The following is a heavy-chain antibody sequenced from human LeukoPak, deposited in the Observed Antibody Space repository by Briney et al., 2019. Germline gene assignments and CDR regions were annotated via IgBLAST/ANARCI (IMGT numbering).Heavy chain of an antibody. V-gene: IGHV3-48*01. D-gene: IGHD1-26*01. CDR1: GLTFSDYS. J-gene: IGHJ3*02. Sequence: GGSLRLSCTASGLTFSDYSMNWVRQAPGKGLEWVSYISSTGNPRHYAESVEGRFTISRDNAKNSLYLQMNSLRAEDTAVYYCAKDGYSGSYYKAFDIWGQGTMVTVSS. CDR3: AKDGYSGSYYKAFDI. CDR2: ISSTGNPR.